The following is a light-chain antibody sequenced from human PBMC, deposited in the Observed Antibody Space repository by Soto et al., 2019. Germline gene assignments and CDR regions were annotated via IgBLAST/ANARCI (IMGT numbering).Light chain of an antibody. CDR3: QQYNNWPFS. Sequence: EIVMPQSPGTLSVSPGERATLSCRAGQGVTTNFAWYQQKSGQSPRLLIYDVSIRATGVPARFSGTGSETDFTLTISGLQSEDSAVYFCQQYNNWPFSVGQGTRLEIK. V-gene: IGKV3-15*01. CDR1: QGVTTN. J-gene: IGKJ5*01. CDR2: DVS.